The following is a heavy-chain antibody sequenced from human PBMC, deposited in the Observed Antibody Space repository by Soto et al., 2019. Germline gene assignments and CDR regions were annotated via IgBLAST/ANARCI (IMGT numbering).Heavy chain of an antibody. D-gene: IGHD2-15*01. J-gene: IGHJ4*02. CDR2: ISGSGGST. Sequence: GGSLRLSCAASGFTFSSYAMSWVRQAPGKGLEWVSAISGSGGSTYYADSVKGRFTISRDNSKNTLYLQMNSLRAEDTAVYYCAKSRLSVVAARHHFDYWGQGTLVTVSS. CDR3: AKSRLSVVAARHHFDY. V-gene: IGHV3-23*01. CDR1: GFTFSSYA.